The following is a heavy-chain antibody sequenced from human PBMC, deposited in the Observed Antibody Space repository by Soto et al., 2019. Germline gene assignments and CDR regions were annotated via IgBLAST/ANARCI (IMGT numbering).Heavy chain of an antibody. CDR3: ARERYEMITFGGVIDHWDNYDAFDI. Sequence: QVQLVQSGAEVKKPGSSVKVSCKASGGTFSSYAISWVRQAPGQGLEWMGGIIPIFGTANYAQKFQGRVTITADESTSTAYMELSSLRSEDTAVYYCARERYEMITFGGVIDHWDNYDAFDIWGQGTMVTVSS. V-gene: IGHV1-69*12. CDR1: GGTFSSYA. CDR2: IIPIFGTA. D-gene: IGHD3-16*02. J-gene: IGHJ3*02.